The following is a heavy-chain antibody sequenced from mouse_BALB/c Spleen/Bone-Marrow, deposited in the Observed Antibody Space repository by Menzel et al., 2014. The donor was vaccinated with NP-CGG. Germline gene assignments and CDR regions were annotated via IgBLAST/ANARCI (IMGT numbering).Heavy chain of an antibody. V-gene: IGHV14-3*02. CDR1: GFNIKDTY. CDR3: AGASYYAMDY. J-gene: IGHJ4*01. CDR2: IDPANGNT. Sequence: VQLQQSGAELVKPGASVKLSCTASGFNIKDTYMHWVKQRPEQGLEWIGRIDPANGNTKYDPKFQGKATITADTPSNTAYLQLSRLTSEDTAVYYCAGASYYAMDYWGQGTSVTVSS.